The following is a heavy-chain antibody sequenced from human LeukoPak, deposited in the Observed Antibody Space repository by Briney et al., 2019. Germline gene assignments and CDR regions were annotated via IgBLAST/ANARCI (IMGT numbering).Heavy chain of an antibody. CDR2: INPNSGGT. CDR3: ARLEYCTNGVCYTIDY. CDR1: GYTFTGYY. Sequence: GASVKVSCKASGYTFTGYYMHWVRQAPGQGLEWMGWINPNSGGTNYAQKFQCRVTMTRDTSISTAYMELSRLRSDDTAVYYCARLEYCTNGVCYTIDYWGQGTLVTVSS. J-gene: IGHJ4*02. V-gene: IGHV1-2*02. D-gene: IGHD2-8*01.